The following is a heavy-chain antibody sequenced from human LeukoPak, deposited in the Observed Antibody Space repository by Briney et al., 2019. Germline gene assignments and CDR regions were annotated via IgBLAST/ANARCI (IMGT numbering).Heavy chain of an antibody. V-gene: IGHV1-69*02. CDR1: GVTFSSYT. CDR3: ARNSNLGYCSSTSCYRDWFDP. J-gene: IGHJ5*02. D-gene: IGHD2-2*01. CDR2: IIPIFGLA. Sequence: SVKVSCKASGVTFSSYTISWVRQAPGQRLEWMGRIIPIFGLATYAQKFQGRDTIIADKSTGTAYMELSSLRSEDTAVYYCARNSNLGYCSSTSCYRDWFDPWGQGTLVTVSS.